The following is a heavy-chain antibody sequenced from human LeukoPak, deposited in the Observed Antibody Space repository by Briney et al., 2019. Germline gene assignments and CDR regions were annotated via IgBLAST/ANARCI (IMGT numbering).Heavy chain of an antibody. J-gene: IGHJ4*02. D-gene: IGHD3-10*01. CDR1: GFTFSSYA. CDR2: ISGSGGST. CDR3: AKDRLVGGSGSSGDFDY. V-gene: IGHV3-23*01. Sequence: GGSLRLSCAGSGFTFSSYAMSWVRQAPGKGLEWVSAISGSGGSTYYADSVKGRFTISRDNSKNTLYLQMNSLRAEDTAVYYCAKDRLVGGSGSSGDFDYWGQGTLVTVSS.